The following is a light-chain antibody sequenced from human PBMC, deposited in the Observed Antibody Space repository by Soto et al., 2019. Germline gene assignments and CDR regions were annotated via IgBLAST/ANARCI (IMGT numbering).Light chain of an antibody. CDR2: GAS. CDR3: QQYGSSPPN. CDR1: QNVYNNY. J-gene: IGKJ4*01. Sequence: EIVLTQSPGTLSLSPGERATLSCRASQNVYNNYLAWYQQKPGQAPRLLINGASSRATGIPDRFSGSGSGTDFTLTISRLEPEDFAVYYCQQYGSSPPNFGGGTKVAIQ. V-gene: IGKV3-20*01.